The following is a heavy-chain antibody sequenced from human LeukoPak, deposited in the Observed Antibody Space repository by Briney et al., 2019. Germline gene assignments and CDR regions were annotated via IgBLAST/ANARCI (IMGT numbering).Heavy chain of an antibody. CDR1: GFTFSAYS. Sequence: PGGSLRLSCAASGFTFSAYSMNWVRQAPGKGLEWVAYISGSSGMIYYADSVRGRFTISRDNAKNSLCLQMNSLRDEDTAVYYCARYFGDPQGMGVWGQGTTVTVTS. CDR3: ARYFGDPQGMGV. CDR2: ISGSSGMI. V-gene: IGHV3-48*02. J-gene: IGHJ6*02. D-gene: IGHD3-10*01.